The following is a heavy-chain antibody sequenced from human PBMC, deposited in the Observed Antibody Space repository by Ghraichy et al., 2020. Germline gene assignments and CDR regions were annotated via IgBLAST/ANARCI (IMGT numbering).Heavy chain of an antibody. CDR2: IGTAGDT. Sequence: GGSLRLSCAASGFTFSSYDMHWVRQATGKGLEWVSAIGTAGDTYYPGSVKGRFTISRENAKKSFYLQMNNLRAGDTAVYYCARGDTAMDPNDAFDIWGQGTMVTVSS. J-gene: IGHJ3*02. CDR3: ARGDTAMDPNDAFDI. D-gene: IGHD5-18*01. CDR1: GFTFSSYD. V-gene: IGHV3-13*01.